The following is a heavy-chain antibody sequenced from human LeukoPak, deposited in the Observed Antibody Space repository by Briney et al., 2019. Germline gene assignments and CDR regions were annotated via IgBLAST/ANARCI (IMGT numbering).Heavy chain of an antibody. CDR3: ARSHDSSGFAFDI. CDR1: GGTFSSYA. V-gene: IGHV1-69*05. J-gene: IGHJ3*02. D-gene: IGHD3-22*01. Sequence: SVKVSCKASGGTFSSYAISRVRQAPGQGLEWMGGIIPIFDTANYAQKFQGRVTITTDESTSTAYMELSSLRSEDTALYYCARSHDSSGFAFDIWGQGTMVTVSS. CDR2: IIPIFDTA.